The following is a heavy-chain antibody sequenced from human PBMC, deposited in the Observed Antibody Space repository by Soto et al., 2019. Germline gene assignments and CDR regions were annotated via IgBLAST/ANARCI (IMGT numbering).Heavy chain of an antibody. V-gene: IGHV4-39*01. CDR2: IFYDGYT. CDR1: GDSISGSPYF. J-gene: IGHJ4*02. CDR3: ARLQAAVPHY. D-gene: IGHD6-13*01. Sequence: QVQLQESGPGLVMPSETLSLTCTVSGDSISGSPYFWGWIRQPPGKRLEWIGSIFYDGYTLYTPSLKRRATIAVETSKNQFSLQLPSVAAADTAIYFCARLQAAVPHYWGQGILVTVSS.